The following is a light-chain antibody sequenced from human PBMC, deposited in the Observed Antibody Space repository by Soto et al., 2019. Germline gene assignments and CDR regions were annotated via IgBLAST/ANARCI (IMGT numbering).Light chain of an antibody. CDR1: QSLSTY. Sequence: DNVLTQSPGTLSLSPGERVTLSCRASQSLSTYVAWYQQKPGQAPRLLIYDTSKRATGVPTRFSGSGSGSDFTLTISSLEPEDFALYFCQQRSTWPPGYTFGQGTKLEIK. V-gene: IGKV3-11*01. CDR3: QQRSTWPPGYT. CDR2: DTS. J-gene: IGKJ2*01.